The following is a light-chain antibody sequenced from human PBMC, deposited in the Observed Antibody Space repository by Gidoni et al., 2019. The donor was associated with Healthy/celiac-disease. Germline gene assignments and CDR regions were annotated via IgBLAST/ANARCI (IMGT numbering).Light chain of an antibody. Sequence: EIVLTQSPGTLSLSPGERATLPCRASQRVRANYLAWYQQKPGQAPRLLIYGASSRATGIPDRFSGSGSGTDFTLTISRLEPEDSAVYFCQQYGNSPWTFGQGTKVEIK. J-gene: IGKJ1*01. CDR2: GAS. CDR1: QRVRANY. V-gene: IGKV3-20*01. CDR3: QQYGNSPWT.